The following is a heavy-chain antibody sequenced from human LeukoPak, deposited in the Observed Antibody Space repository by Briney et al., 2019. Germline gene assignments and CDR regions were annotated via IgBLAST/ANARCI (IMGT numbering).Heavy chain of an antibody. CDR1: GGTFTSYY. CDR3: ARSIAAGTTTTFVLRYFDWFNGLDY. Sequence: GASVKVSCKASGGTFTSYYMHWVRQAPGQGLEWMGIINPSGGSTSYAQKFQGRVTMTRDTSTSTVYMELSSLRSEDTAVYYCARSIAAGTTTTFVLRYFDWFNGLDYWGQGTLVTVSS. J-gene: IGHJ4*02. V-gene: IGHV1-46*01. CDR2: INPSGGST. D-gene: IGHD3-9*01.